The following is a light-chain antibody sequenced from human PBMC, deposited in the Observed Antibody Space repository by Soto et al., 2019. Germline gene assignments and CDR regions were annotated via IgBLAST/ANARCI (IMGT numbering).Light chain of an antibody. Sequence: EIVLTQSPGTLSLSPGERATLSCRASQRINNRSLAWYQQRPGQAPRLLIHAASSRATGIPDRFSGSGSGTDFTLTISRLEPEDFAVYYCQQFGSAPGFTFGPGTKVDIK. V-gene: IGKV3-20*01. CDR1: QRINNRS. CDR3: QQFGSAPGFT. CDR2: AAS. J-gene: IGKJ3*01.